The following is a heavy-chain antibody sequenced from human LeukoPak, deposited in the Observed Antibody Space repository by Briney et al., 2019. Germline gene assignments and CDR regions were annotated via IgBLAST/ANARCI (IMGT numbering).Heavy chain of an antibody. V-gene: IGHV1-69*13. D-gene: IGHD3-16*01. Sequence: ASVKVSCKASGDTFSSYVISWVRQAPGQGLEWMGGIIPIFGTANYAQKFQGRVTITADESTSTAYMELSSLRSEDTAVYYCGRGGCPDAFDIWGQGTMVTVSS. J-gene: IGHJ3*02. CDR2: IIPIFGTA. CDR3: GRGGCPDAFDI. CDR1: GDTFSSYV.